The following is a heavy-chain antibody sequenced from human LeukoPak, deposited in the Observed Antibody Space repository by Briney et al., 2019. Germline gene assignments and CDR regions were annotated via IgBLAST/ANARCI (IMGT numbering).Heavy chain of an antibody. Sequence: PGGSLRLSCAASGFTFSSYVMHWVRQAPGKGLEWVAIISYDGSNEYYADSVKGRFTISRDNSKNTLYLQMNSLRAADTAVYYCANLVDAAMVRVYWGQGTLVTVSS. D-gene: IGHD5-18*01. CDR1: GFTFSSYV. CDR2: ISYDGSNE. CDR3: ANLVDAAMVRVY. V-gene: IGHV3-30*04. J-gene: IGHJ4*02.